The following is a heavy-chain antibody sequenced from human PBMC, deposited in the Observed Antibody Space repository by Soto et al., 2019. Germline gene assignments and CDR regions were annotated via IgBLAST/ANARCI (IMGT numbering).Heavy chain of an antibody. J-gene: IGHJ4*02. CDR3: ARSEWGGRNPIDH. CDR1: GFSFTTYA. D-gene: IGHD3-16*01. CDR2: ISNDGSKK. V-gene: IGHV3-30-3*01. Sequence: QVQLVESGGGVVQPGTSLRLSCAASGFSFTTYAMHWVRQAAGKGLEWVALISNDGSKKYYADSVKGRFTISRDNSKNALHLQMNSLRVEDTAVYYCARSEWGGRNPIDHWGQGTLVTLSS.